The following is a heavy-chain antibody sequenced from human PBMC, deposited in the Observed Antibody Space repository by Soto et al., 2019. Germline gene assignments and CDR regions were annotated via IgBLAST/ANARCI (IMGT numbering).Heavy chain of an antibody. D-gene: IGHD2-15*01. CDR3: ARVHCSAGTCLDGLDF. V-gene: IGHV6-1*01. J-gene: IGHJ6*02. Sequence: SQTLSLTCVISGDSVSSNGACWHWIRQSPSRGLQWLGRIYYRSKWFHDYAASVESRMAINPDTARNQFSLQLNYVTPEDTAVYYCARVHCSAGTCLDGLDFWGQGTTGTVSS. CDR1: GDSVSSNGAC. CDR2: IYYRSKWFH.